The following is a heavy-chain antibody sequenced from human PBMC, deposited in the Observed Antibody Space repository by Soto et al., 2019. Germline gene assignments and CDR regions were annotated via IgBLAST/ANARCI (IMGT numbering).Heavy chain of an antibody. CDR2: ISSSSYI. CDR3: ARGSGCSSTSCYYFYYMDV. D-gene: IGHD2-2*01. V-gene: IGHV3-21*01. J-gene: IGHJ6*03. CDR1: GFTFSSYS. Sequence: GGSLRLSCAASGFTFSSYSMNWVRQAPGKGLEWVSSISSSSYIYYADSGKGRFTISRDNAKNSLYLQMNSLRAEDTAVCYCARGSGCSSTSCYYFYYMDVWGKGTTVTVSS.